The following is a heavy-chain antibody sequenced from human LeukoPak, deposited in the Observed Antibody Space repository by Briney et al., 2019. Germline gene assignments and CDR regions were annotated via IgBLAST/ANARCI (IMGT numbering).Heavy chain of an antibody. CDR3: AREGSYGAFDI. J-gene: IGHJ3*02. Sequence: SETLSLTCTVSGGSISSYYWSWIRQPPGKGLEWIGYIYYSGSPNYNPSLKSRVTISVDTSKNQFSLKLSSVTAADTAVYYCAREGSYGAFDIWGQGTMVTVSS. V-gene: IGHV4-59*01. D-gene: IGHD2-8*01. CDR2: IYYSGSP. CDR1: GGSISSYY.